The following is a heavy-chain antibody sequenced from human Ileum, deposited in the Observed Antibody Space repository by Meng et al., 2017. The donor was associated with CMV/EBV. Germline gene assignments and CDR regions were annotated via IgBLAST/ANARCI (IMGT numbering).Heavy chain of an antibody. Sequence: ASVKVSCKASGYSFINYYIHWVRQAPGQGLEWMGIINPYGGNTDYAQDFQGRVTMTRDTSTSTVYMELSSLRSEDTAVYYCARDLSSSWYMLLGYWGQGTLVTGSS. D-gene: IGHD6-13*01. J-gene: IGHJ4*02. V-gene: IGHV1-46*01. CDR3: ARDLSSSWYMLLGY. CDR2: INPYGGNT. CDR1: GYSFINYY.